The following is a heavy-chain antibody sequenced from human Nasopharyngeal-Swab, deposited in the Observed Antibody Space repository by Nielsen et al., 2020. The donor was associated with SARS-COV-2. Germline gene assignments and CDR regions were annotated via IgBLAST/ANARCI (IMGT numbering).Heavy chain of an antibody. J-gene: IGHJ4*02. CDR2: MNPRSGEA. V-gene: IGHV1-2*02. Sequence: ASVKVSCKPSGYTFTDYYMHWVRQAPGQGLEWMGWMNPRSGEADYAQKFQGRVTMTRDTSISTAYMELSSLRSEDTAVYYCAREFPYFFDYWGQGTLATVSS. CDR3: AREFPYFFDY. CDR1: GYTFTDYY.